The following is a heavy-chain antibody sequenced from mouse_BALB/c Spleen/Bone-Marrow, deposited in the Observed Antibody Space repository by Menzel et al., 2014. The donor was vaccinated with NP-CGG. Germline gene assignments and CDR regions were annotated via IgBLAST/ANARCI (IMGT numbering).Heavy chain of an antibody. CDR1: GYTFTDYA. V-gene: IGHV1-67*01. J-gene: IGHJ4*01. CDR3: ARDYGSRSYAMDY. D-gene: IGHD1-1*01. CDR2: ISTYSGNT. Sequence: VQLQQSGPELVRPGASVKISCKGSGYTFTDYAMHWVKQSHAKSLEWIGVISTYSGNTNYNQKFKGKATMTVDKSSSTAYMDLARLTSEDSVIYYCARDYGSRSYAMDYWGQGTSVTVTS.